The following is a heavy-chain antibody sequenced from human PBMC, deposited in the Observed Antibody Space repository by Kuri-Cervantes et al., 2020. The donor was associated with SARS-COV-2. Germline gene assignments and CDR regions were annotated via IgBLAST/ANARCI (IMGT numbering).Heavy chain of an antibody. V-gene: IGHV4-30-4*01. CDR1: GGSISSGDCY. CDR2: IYYSGTT. Sequence: LRLSCTVSGGSISSGDCYWTWIRQPPGKGLEWIGYIYYSGTTSYNPSLKSRVTISVDTSKNQFSLRLSSVTAADTAVYYCAREPWGYGPGGYWGQGTLVTVSS. D-gene: IGHD5-18*01. CDR3: AREPWGYGPGGY. J-gene: IGHJ4*02.